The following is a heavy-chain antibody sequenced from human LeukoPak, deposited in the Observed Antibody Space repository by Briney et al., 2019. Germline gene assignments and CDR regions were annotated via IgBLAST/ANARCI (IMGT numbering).Heavy chain of an antibody. CDR1: GFTFSTYR. CDR3: TRVEETATTAAIIRKYSYYYYYMDV. Sequence: PGGSLRLSCAASGFTFSTYRMSWVRQAPGKGLEWVANIKRDGSEKHYVDSVKGRFTISRDNAKNSLYLQMSSLRAEDTAVYYCTRVEETATTAAIIRKYSYYYYYMDVWGKGNTVTVSS. V-gene: IGHV3-7*01. J-gene: IGHJ6*03. CDR2: IKRDGSEK. D-gene: IGHD4-11*01.